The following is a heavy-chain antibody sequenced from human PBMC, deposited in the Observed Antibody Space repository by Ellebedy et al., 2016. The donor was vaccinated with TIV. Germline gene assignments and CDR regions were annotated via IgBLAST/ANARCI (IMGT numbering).Heavy chain of an antibody. Sequence: AASVKVSCKASGYTFASYYIHWVRQAPGQGLEWMGIINPSGGSTSYAQKFQGRVTMTRDTSTSTVYMELSSLRSEDTAVYYCASPRAGSSWFDYWGQGTLVTVSS. CDR2: INPSGGST. CDR3: ASPRAGSSWFDY. D-gene: IGHD6-13*01. V-gene: IGHV1-46*01. J-gene: IGHJ4*02. CDR1: GYTFASYY.